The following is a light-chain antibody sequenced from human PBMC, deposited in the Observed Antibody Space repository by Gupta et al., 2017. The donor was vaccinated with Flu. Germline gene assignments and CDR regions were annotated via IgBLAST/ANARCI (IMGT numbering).Light chain of an antibody. CDR2: YVD. J-gene: IGLJ3*02. Sequence: HSALTQPRSVSGSPGQSITITCTGSSNGVFTYPYVSWYQRRPGRAPQVIIFYVDKRPSGVPGRFSGSMSGNAAALTISGLQTEDEAEYYCCTYAGYHTWVFGGGTTLTVL. V-gene: IGLV2-11*01. CDR1: SNGVFTYPY. CDR3: CTYAGYHTWV.